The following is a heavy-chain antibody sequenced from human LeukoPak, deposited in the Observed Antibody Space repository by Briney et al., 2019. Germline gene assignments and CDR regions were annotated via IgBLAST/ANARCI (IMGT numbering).Heavy chain of an antibody. CDR1: GFAFNRHW. CDR2: IDNDAYST. J-gene: IGHJ4*02. Sequence: WGSLRLSCAASGFAFNRHWMHWVRQPPGKGLVWVSRIDNDAYSTVYADSVKGRFTISRDNAKNTLYLQMNSLRAEDTAVYYCVRGLMGPDFWGQGTLVTVFS. V-gene: IGHV3-74*01. CDR3: VRGLMGPDF. D-gene: IGHD2-21*02.